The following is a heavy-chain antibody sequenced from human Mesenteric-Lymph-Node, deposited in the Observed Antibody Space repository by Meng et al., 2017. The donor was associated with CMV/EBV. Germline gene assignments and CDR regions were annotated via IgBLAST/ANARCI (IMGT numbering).Heavy chain of an antibody. CDR1: GYTFTDNY. Sequence: ALVKVSCKASGYTFTDNYIHWVRQAPGQGLEWMGWINPNSGDTNYIQKFQGRVTMTRDTAISTAYMDLSRVRSDDTAVFYCAIARKSGLGFDYWGQGTLVTVSS. V-gene: IGHV1-2*02. CDR3: AIARKSGLGFDY. J-gene: IGHJ4*02. D-gene: IGHD3-10*01. CDR2: INPNSGDT.